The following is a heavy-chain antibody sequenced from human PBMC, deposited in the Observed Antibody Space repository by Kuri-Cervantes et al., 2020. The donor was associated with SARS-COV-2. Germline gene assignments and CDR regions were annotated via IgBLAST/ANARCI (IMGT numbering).Heavy chain of an antibody. CDR2: ISSSSRYI. CDR3: ARDRYYDMLTGYFSAVCMDV. J-gene: IGHJ6*03. CDR1: GFTFSSYS. D-gene: IGHD3-9*01. Sequence: GGSLRLSCAASGFTFSSYSMNWVRQAPGKGLEWGSSISSSSRYIYYADSVKGRFTISRDNAKNSLYLQMNSLRAEDTAVYYCARDRYYDMLTGYFSAVCMDVWGKGTTVTVSS. V-gene: IGHV3-21*01.